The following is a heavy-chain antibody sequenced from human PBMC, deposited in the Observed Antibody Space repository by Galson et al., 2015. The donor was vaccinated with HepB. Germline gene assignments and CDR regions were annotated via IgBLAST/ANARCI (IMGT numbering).Heavy chain of an antibody. Sequence: SLRLSCAASGFTFSSYAMHWVRQAPGKGLEWVAVISYDGSNKYYADSVKGRFTISRDNSKNTLYLQMNSLRAEDTAVYYCARSGIAVAGTHGMDVWGQGTTVTVSS. CDR1: GFTFSSYA. CDR2: ISYDGSNK. CDR3: ARSGIAVAGTHGMDV. V-gene: IGHV3-30-3*01. J-gene: IGHJ6*02. D-gene: IGHD6-19*01.